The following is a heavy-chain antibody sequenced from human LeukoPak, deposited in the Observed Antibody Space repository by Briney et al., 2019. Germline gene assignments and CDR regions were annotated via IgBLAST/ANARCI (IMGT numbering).Heavy chain of an antibody. Sequence: SETLSLTCTVSGVSISSGSYYWRWIRQPAGKGLEWIGRIYTSGSTNYNPSLKSRVTISVDTSKNQFSLKLSSVTAADTAVYYCARVVNVPGGKLGYFDLWGRGTLVTVSS. V-gene: IGHV4-61*02. D-gene: IGHD1-1*01. J-gene: IGHJ2*01. CDR3: ARVVNVPGGKLGYFDL. CDR2: IYTSGST. CDR1: GVSISSGSYY.